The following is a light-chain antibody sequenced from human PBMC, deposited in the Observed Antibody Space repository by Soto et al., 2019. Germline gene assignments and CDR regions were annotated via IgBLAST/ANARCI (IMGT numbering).Light chain of an antibody. CDR3: QQYSSSPLT. CDR1: QSVSSY. CDR2: GAS. Sequence: EIVLTQSPGTLSLSPGERATLSCRASQSVSSYLAWYQQKPGQAPRLLIYGASNRATGIPDRFSGSGSGTDFTLTISRLEPEDFAVYYCQQYSSSPLTFGGGTKVEIK. V-gene: IGKV3-20*01. J-gene: IGKJ4*01.